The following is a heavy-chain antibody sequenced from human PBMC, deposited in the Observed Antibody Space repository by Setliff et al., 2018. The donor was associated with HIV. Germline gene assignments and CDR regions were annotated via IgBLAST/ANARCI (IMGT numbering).Heavy chain of an antibody. J-gene: IGHJ4*02. CDR2: INTDNGNT. CDR1: GYTFTDSA. V-gene: IGHV1-3*04. CDR3: ARGPGELLGY. D-gene: IGHD3-10*01. Sequence: ASVKVSCKASGYTFTDSAIHWVRQAPGQRLEWMGWINTDNGNTKYSQKFQGRVTFTRDTSATTAYMELSSLRSEDTAVYYCARGPGELLGYWGQGTLVTVS.